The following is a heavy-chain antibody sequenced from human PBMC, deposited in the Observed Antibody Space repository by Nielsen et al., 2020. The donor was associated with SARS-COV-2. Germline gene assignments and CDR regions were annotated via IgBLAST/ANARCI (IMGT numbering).Heavy chain of an antibody. J-gene: IGHJ4*02. CDR1: GFTFSSYG. V-gene: IGHV3-33*05. Sequence: GESLKISCAASGFTFSSYGMHWVRQAPGKGLEWVAVISYDGSNKYYADSVKGRFTISRDNSKNTLYLQMNSLRAEDTAVYYCARDFDGGSNFDYWGQGTLVTVSS. CDR2: ISYDGSNK. CDR3: ARDFDGGSNFDY. D-gene: IGHD3-10*01.